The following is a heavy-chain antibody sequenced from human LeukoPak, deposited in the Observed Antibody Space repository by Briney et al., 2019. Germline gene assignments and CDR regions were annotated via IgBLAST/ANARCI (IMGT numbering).Heavy chain of an antibody. CDR3: AKHEADFWSCFDS. CDR2: ISDYPGDT. V-gene: IGHV3-23*01. Sequence: GGSLRLSCAASGFTFSSYAMAWVRQAPGKGLEWVSSISDYPGDTYSADSVKGRFSISRDNSKSTLFLEMNSLRAEDTAVYYCAKHEADFWSCFDSWGQGTLVTVSS. D-gene: IGHD3-3*01. J-gene: IGHJ4*02. CDR1: GFTFSSYA.